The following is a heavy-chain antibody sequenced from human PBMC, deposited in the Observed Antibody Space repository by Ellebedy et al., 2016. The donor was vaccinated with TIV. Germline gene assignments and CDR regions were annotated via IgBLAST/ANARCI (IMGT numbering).Heavy chain of an antibody. J-gene: IGHJ6*02. D-gene: IGHD2-2*01. Sequence: GGSLRLSXAASGFTVSSNYMSWVRQAPGKGLEWVSVIYSGGSTYYADSAKGRFTISRDNSKNTLYLQMNSLRAEDTAVYYCAKASADCSSTSCYIYYGMDVWGQGTTVTVSS. CDR3: AKASADCSSTSCYIYYGMDV. CDR1: GFTVSSNY. V-gene: IGHV3-53*01. CDR2: IYSGGST.